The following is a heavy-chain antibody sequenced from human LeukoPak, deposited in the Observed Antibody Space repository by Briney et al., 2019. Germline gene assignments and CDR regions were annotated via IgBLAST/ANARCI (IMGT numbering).Heavy chain of an antibody. Sequence: PGGSLRLSCAASGFTFSSYAMSWVRQAPGKGLEWVSDISCSGGSTYYADSVKGRFTISRDNSKNKLYLQMNSLRAEDTAVYYCAKTGGAARGYYFDYWGQGTLVTVSS. CDR1: GFTFSSYA. V-gene: IGHV3-23*01. D-gene: IGHD3-16*01. J-gene: IGHJ4*02. CDR3: AKTGGAARGYYFDY. CDR2: ISCSGGST.